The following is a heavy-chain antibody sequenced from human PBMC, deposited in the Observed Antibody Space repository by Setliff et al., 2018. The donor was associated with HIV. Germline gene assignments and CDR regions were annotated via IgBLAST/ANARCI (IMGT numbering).Heavy chain of an antibody. V-gene: IGHV4-59*11. CDR1: GASISRHY. CDR2: MSFSANS. J-gene: IGHJ4*02. D-gene: IGHD2-21*02. Sequence: PSETLSLTCTVSGASISRHYWRWIRQPPGKGLEWLGYMSFSANSNYNPSLKNRITISIDTSKNQFSLKLSSVTAADTAVYYCARVVGTRAVDYWGQGTLVTVSS. CDR3: ARVVGTRAVDY.